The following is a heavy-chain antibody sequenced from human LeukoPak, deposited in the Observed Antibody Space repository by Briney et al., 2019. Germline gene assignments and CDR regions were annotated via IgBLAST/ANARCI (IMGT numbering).Heavy chain of an antibody. D-gene: IGHD3-9*01. J-gene: IGHJ4*02. CDR3: AKSFGWPYYFDY. CDR1: GDSISSSGYY. CDR2: IYYSGST. Sequence: SETLSLTCTVSGDSISSSGYYWGWLRQPPGKGLEWIGSIYYSGSTYYNPSLKSRVTMSGDTSKNQFSLKLYSVTAADTAVYYCAKSFGWPYYFDYWGQGTLVTVSS. V-gene: IGHV4-39*01.